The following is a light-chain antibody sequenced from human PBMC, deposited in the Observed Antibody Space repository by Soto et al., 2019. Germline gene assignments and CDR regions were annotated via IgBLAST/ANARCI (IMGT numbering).Light chain of an antibody. V-gene: IGKV1-39*01. CDR3: QQSHSTPLT. J-gene: IGKJ4*01. Sequence: DIPVIQSPSSLSASVGDRVTITCRASLRISNYLNWYQQKPGKAPKVLIYGASTLQSGVSSRFSGSGSGTDFTLTISSLQPDDSATYYCQQSHSTPLTFGGGTKLEIK. CDR1: LRISNY. CDR2: GAS.